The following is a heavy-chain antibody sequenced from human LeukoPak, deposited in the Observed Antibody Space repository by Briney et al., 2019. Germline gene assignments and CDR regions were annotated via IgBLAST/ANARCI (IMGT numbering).Heavy chain of an antibody. CDR3: VAGGYLRY. V-gene: IGHV3-7*01. D-gene: IGHD6-19*01. CDR1: GFTFSTYW. J-gene: IGHJ4*02. Sequence: PGESLRLSCVASGFTFSTYWMRWIRLVPGRGLEWVANIGEDGSAKYCVDSVKGRFTISRDNAKNSLYLEMNSLTTDDTAVYYCVAGGYLRYWGQGILVTVSP. CDR2: IGEDGSAK.